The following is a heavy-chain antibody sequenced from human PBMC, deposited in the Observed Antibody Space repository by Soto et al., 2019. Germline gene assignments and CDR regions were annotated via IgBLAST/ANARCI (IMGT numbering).Heavy chain of an antibody. CDR2: SSWHSVRK. D-gene: IGHD6-19*01. J-gene: IGHJ3*02. V-gene: IGHV3-9*01. CDR1: GFRFDDYD. Sequence: EVQLVESGGGLVQPGWSLRLSCVGSGFRFDDYDMNWVRQAPGKGLEWVSSSSWHSVRKGYADSVWGRFTISRDNGKNSLYLQMDSLRREDTAFYYCARDKSSSKEKGAFDIWGQGTIVTVSS. CDR3: ARDKSSSKEKGAFDI.